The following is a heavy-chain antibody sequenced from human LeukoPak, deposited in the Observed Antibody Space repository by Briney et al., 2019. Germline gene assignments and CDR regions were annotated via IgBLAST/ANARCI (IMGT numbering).Heavy chain of an antibody. J-gene: IGHJ3*01. CDR2: INSDGINT. V-gene: IGHV3-74*01. Sequence: GGSLRLSCAASGFTFSDYWMHWVRQAPGKGLVWVSRINSDGINTSYADSVKGRFTISRDNAKNTLNLQMNTLRGEDTAIYYCARERCVVGACGAFDVWGQGTMATVSS. D-gene: IGHD1-26*01. CDR1: GFTFSDYW. CDR3: ARERCVVGACGAFDV.